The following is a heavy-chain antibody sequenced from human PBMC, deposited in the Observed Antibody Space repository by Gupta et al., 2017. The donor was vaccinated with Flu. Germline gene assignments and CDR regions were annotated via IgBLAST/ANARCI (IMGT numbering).Heavy chain of an antibody. Sequence: QVQLVQSGAEMKKPGSSVKVSCKASGGTVSNYAISWVRQAPGQGLEWMGGIIPIFGPPNYAQRFQDRVTITADIFTSTAYMELSSLRSEDTAVYYCARALDSGTYYSGMDVWGQGTTVTVS. CDR2: IIPIFGPP. CDR1: GGTVSNYA. V-gene: IGHV1-69*06. J-gene: IGHJ6*02. D-gene: IGHD1-26*01. CDR3: ARALDSGTYYSGMDV.